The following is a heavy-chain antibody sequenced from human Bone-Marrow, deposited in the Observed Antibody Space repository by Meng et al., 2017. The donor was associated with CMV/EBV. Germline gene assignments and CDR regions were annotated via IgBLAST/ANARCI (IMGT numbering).Heavy chain of an antibody. V-gene: IGHV3-21*01. CDR3: ARDGDRGIFGVGEDAFDI. Sequence: GESLKISCAASGFTFSSYSMNWVRQAPGKGLEWVSSISSSSSYIYYADSVKGRFTISRDNAKNSLYLQMNSLRAEDTAVYYCARDGDRGIFGVGEDAFDIWGQGKMVNVSS. CDR2: ISSSSSYI. D-gene: IGHD3-3*01. J-gene: IGHJ3*02. CDR1: GFTFSSYS.